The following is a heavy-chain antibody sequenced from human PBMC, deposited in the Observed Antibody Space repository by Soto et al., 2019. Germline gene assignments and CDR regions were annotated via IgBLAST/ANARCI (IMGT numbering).Heavy chain of an antibody. CDR1: GFTVSSNY. CDR3: ARDYPSGYSYVSYYYYGMDV. V-gene: IGHV3-53*02. CDR2: IYSGGST. J-gene: IGHJ6*02. D-gene: IGHD5-18*01. Sequence: EVQLVETGGGLIQPGGSLRLSCAASGFTVSSNYMSWVRQAPGKGLEWVSVIYSGGSTYYADSVKGRFTISRDNSKNTLYLQMNSLRAQDTAVYYCARDYPSGYSYVSYYYYGMDVWGQGTTVTVSS.